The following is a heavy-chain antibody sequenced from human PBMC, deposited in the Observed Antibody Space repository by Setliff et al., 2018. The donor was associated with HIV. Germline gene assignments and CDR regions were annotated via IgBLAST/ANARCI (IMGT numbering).Heavy chain of an antibody. Sequence: GGSLRLSCEASGFAFSTFDMNWVRQAPGKGLEWVSIIYSGGTTYYADSVKGRFTISRDNSKNTLYLQMNSLRVEDTAVYHCARSPQGGYFDYWGQGTLVTVSS. CDR1: GFAFSTFD. CDR2: IYSGGTT. CDR3: ARSPQGGYFDY. V-gene: IGHV3-53*01. J-gene: IGHJ4*03.